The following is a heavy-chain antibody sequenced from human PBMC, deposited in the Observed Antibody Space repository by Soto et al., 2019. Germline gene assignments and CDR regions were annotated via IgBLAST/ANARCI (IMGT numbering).Heavy chain of an antibody. D-gene: IGHD4-4*01. V-gene: IGHV1-69*01. CDR1: GGTFSSYA. J-gene: IGHJ6*02. Sequence: QVQLVQSGAEVKKPGSSVKVSCKASGGTFSSYAISWGRQAPGQGLEWMGGIIPIFGTANYAQKFQGRVTITADESTSTAYMELSSLKSEDTAVYYWSSTTTPAPSRYYYGMDVWGQGTTVTVSS. CDR3: SSTTTPAPSRYYYGMDV. CDR2: IIPIFGTA.